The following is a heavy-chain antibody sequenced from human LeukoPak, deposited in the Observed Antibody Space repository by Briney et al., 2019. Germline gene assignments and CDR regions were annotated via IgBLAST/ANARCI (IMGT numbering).Heavy chain of an antibody. Sequence: SETLSLTCTVSGGSIFRYHWSWIRQPPGRGLEWIGYVFSSGDTKYNPTPESRVALSVDASKNQFSLRLTSVTATDTAVYYCARGYSGYGIHFDYWGPGTLVAVSS. V-gene: IGHV4-59*08. CDR3: ARGYSGYGIHFDY. J-gene: IGHJ4*02. D-gene: IGHD5-12*01. CDR1: GGSIFRYH. CDR2: VFSSGDT.